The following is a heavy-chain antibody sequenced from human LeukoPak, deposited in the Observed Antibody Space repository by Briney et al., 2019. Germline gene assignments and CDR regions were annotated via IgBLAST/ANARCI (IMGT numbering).Heavy chain of an antibody. Sequence: ASVTVSFTASGYTFTGYYIHWVRQAPGQGLEWVGRINPNSGGTNYAQNFQDRVTLTRDTSITTAYMELNRLISDDTAVYYCARRGSGYYDSREAFDIWGQGTMVTVSS. CDR3: ARRGSGYYDSREAFDI. J-gene: IGHJ3*02. D-gene: IGHD3-22*01. V-gene: IGHV1-2*06. CDR2: INPNSGGT. CDR1: GYTFTGYY.